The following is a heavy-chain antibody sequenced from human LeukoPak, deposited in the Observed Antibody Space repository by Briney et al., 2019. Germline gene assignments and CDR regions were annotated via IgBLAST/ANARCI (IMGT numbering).Heavy chain of an antibody. CDR1: GGSISSYY. CDR3: ARVDGYCSGGSCYGGAFDI. J-gene: IGHJ3*02. V-gene: IGHV4-59*12. Sequence: SETLSLTCTVSGGSISSYYWSWIRQPPGKGLEWIGYIYYSGSTNYNPSLKSRVTTSVDTSKNQFSLKLSSVTAADTAVYYCARVDGYCSGGSCYGGAFDIWGQGTMVTVSS. D-gene: IGHD2-15*01. CDR2: IYYSGST.